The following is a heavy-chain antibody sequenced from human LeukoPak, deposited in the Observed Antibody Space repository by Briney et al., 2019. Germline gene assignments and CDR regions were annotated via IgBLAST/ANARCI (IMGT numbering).Heavy chain of an antibody. J-gene: IGHJ4*02. D-gene: IGHD3-22*01. CDR3: ARSYYDSSGYYIDY. Sequence: PSETLSLTCAVYGGSFSGYYWGWIRQPPGKGLEWIGEINHSGSTNYNPSLKSRVTISVDTSKNQFSLKLSSVTAADTAVYYCARSYYDSSGYYIDYWGQGTLVTVSS. CDR2: INHSGST. V-gene: IGHV4-34*01. CDR1: GGSFSGYY.